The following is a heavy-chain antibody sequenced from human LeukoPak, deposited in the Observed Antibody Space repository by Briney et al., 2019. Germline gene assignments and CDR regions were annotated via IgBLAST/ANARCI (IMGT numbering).Heavy chain of an antibody. CDR1: GGSISSSSYY. CDR2: IYYSGST. D-gene: IGHD3-10*01. Sequence: SETLSLTCTVSGGSISSSSYYWGWIRQPPGKGLEWIGSIYYSGSTYYNPSLKSRVTISVDTSKNQFSLKLSSVTAADTAVYYCAREPTYGSGTVRGYSDGMDVWGQGTTVTVSS. CDR3: AREPTYGSGTVRGYSDGMDV. J-gene: IGHJ6*02. V-gene: IGHV4-39*07.